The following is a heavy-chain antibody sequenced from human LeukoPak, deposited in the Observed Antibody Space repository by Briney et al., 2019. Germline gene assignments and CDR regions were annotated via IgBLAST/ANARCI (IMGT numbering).Heavy chain of an antibody. CDR3: KWWKLLPLLKRYDY. J-gene: IGHJ4*02. CDR2: IYYSGST. V-gene: IGHV4-59*01. CDR1: GVSISSYY. Sequence: SETLSLTCTVSGVSISSYYWSWIRQPPGKGLEWIGYIYYSGSTNYNPSLKSRVTISVDTSKNQFSLKLSSVTAADTAVYYRKWWKLLPLLKRYDYWGQGTLVTVSS. D-gene: IGHD2-15*01.